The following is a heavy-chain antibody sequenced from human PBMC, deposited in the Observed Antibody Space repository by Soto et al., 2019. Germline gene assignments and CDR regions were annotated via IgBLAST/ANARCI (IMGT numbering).Heavy chain of an antibody. CDR1: GFTFSSYA. J-gene: IGHJ3*02. V-gene: IGHV3-23*01. D-gene: IGHD3-16*01. CDR3: AKDRVGGVSGAFDI. CDR2: ISGGVGST. Sequence: EVQLLESGGGLVQPGGSLRLSCAASGFTFSSYAMSWVRQAPGKGLEWVSGISGGVGSTYYADSVKGRFTISRDNSKNTLYLRMNSLGAEDTAVYYCAKDRVGGVSGAFDIWGQGKMVTVSS.